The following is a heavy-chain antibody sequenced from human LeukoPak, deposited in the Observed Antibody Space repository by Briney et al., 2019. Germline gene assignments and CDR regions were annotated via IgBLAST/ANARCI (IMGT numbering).Heavy chain of an antibody. J-gene: IGHJ6*03. CDR1: GFTFDEYV. V-gene: IGHV3-20*04. D-gene: IGHD2-2*01. CDR3: ARAYCSSASCYLDNFYYYMDV. CDR2: IYWNGDAT. Sequence: GGSLRLSCAASGFTFDEYVMNWVRQSPGKGLEWLSSIYWNGDATHYTDSLAGRFTISRDNAKNSLYLQMNSLRAEDTAFYFCARAYCSSASCYLDNFYYYMDVWGKGTTVIVSS.